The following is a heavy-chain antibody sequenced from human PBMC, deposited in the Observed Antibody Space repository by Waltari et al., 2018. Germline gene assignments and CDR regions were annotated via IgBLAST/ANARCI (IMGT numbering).Heavy chain of an antibody. J-gene: IGHJ3*02. CDR1: GYSISSGYY. CDR3: ARDLRRSSSWYGRHDAFDI. V-gene: IGHV4-38-2*02. CDR2: IYHSGST. Sequence: QVQLQESGPGLVKPSETLSLTCAVSGYSISSGYYWGWIRQPPGQGLEWIGSIYHSGSTYYNPSLKSRVTISVDTSKNQFSLKLSSVTAADTAVYYCARDLRRSSSWYGRHDAFDIWGQGTMVTVSS. D-gene: IGHD6-13*01.